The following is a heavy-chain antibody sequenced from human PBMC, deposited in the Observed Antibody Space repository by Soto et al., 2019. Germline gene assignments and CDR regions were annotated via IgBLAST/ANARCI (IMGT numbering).Heavy chain of an antibody. Sequence: VGSLRLSCAASGFTFSSYAMSWVRQAPGKGLEWVSSISGSSNYIYYADSVKGRFTISRDNAKNSLYLQMNSLRPEDTAVYYCARDLSTTDYYYYGMDVWGQGTTVTVSS. CDR2: ISGSSNYI. D-gene: IGHD4-17*01. CDR1: GFTFSSYA. V-gene: IGHV3-21*01. J-gene: IGHJ6*02. CDR3: ARDLSTTDYYYYGMDV.